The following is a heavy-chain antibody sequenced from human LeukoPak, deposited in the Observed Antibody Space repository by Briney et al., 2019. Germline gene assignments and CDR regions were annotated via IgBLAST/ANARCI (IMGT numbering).Heavy chain of an antibody. CDR1: GFTFSSYW. V-gene: IGHV3-74*01. J-gene: IGHJ4*02. D-gene: IGHD3-22*01. CDR3: ARMSNYYDSSGYYSDFDY. Sequence: PGGSLRLSCAASGFTFSSYWMHWVRQAPGKGLVWVSRINSDGSSTIYADSVKGRFTISRDNAKNTLYLQMNSLRAEDTAVYYCARMSNYYDSSGYYSDFDYWGQGTLVTVSS. CDR2: INSDGSST.